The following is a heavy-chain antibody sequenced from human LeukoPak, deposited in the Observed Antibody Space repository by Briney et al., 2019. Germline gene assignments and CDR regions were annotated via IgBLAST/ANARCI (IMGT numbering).Heavy chain of an antibody. CDR2: INHSGST. CDR1: GGSFSGYY. Sequence: PSETLSLTCAVYGGSFSGYYWSWIRQPPGKGLEWIGEINHSGSTNYNPSLKSRVTISVDTSKNQFSLKLSSVTAADTAEYYFARESIAARGDFVYWGQGTLVTVSS. J-gene: IGHJ4*02. V-gene: IGHV4-34*01. D-gene: IGHD6-6*01. CDR3: ARESIAARGDFVY.